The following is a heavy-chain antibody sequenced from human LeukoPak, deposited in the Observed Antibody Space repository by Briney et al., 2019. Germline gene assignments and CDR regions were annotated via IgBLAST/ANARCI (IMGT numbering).Heavy chain of an antibody. Sequence: SETLSLTCTVSGGSISSSSYYWGWIRQPPGKGLEWIGSIYHRGSLYYNPSLKSRVIISLDTSKNQFPLKLKSVTAADTAVYYCARGIQQQLDAFDIWGQGTMVTVSS. CDR3: ARGIQQQLDAFDI. V-gene: IGHV4-39*06. CDR2: IYHRGSL. CDR1: GGSISSSSYY. D-gene: IGHD1/OR15-1a*01. J-gene: IGHJ3*02.